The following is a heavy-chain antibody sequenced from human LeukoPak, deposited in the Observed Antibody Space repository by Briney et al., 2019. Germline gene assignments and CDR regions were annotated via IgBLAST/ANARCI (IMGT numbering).Heavy chain of an antibody. CDR3: ANDLASTVTFDY. CDR2: ISWNSGSI. Sequence: PGGSLRLSCAASGFTFDDYAMHWVRQAPGKGLEWVSGISWNSGSIGYADSVKGRFTISRDNSKNTLYLQMNSLRAEDTAVYYCANDLASTVTFDYWGQGTLVTVSS. J-gene: IGHJ4*02. CDR1: GFTFDDYA. D-gene: IGHD4-17*01. V-gene: IGHV3-9*01.